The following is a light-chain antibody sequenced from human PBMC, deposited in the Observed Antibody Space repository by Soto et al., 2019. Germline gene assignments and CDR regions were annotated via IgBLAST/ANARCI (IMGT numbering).Light chain of an antibody. J-gene: IGKJ1*01. V-gene: IGKV1-5*03. Sequence: DIQMTQSPSTLSASPGDRATITCGASQSISSWLAWYQQKPGKAPKLLIYRASHLDSGVPSRFSGSGSGTEFTLTISSLQPDDFAPYYCQQYNTYPRTFGRGTKVDIK. CDR2: RAS. CDR3: QQYNTYPRT. CDR1: QSISSW.